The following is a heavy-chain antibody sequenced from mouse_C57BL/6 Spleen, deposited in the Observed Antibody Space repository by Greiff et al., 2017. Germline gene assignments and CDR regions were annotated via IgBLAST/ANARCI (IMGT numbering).Heavy chain of an antibody. J-gene: IGHJ1*03. Sequence: EVMLVESEGGLVQPGSSMKLSCTASGFTFSDYYMAWVRQVPEKGLEWVANINYDGSSTYYLDSLKSRFISSRDNAKNILYLQMSSLKSEDTATYYCARDEGGTGTPWYFDVWGTGTTVTVSS. V-gene: IGHV5-16*01. CDR3: ARDEGGTGTPWYFDV. CDR1: GFTFSDYY. CDR2: INYDGSST. D-gene: IGHD4-1*01.